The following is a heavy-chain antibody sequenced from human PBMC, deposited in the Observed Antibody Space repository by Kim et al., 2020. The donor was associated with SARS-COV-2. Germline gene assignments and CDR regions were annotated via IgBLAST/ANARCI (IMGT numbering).Heavy chain of an antibody. CDR3: VRSHPGDSRYFDY. V-gene: IGHV3-30*02. Sequence: YYSDTVKGRFTISRDNSNDTVSLQMNSLRHEDTAVYYCVRSHPGDSRYFDYWGQGSLVAVSS. J-gene: IGHJ4*02. D-gene: IGHD2-15*01.